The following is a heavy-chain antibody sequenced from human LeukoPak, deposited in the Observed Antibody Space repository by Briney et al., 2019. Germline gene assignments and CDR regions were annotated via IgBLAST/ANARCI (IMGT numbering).Heavy chain of an antibody. CDR3: VPLKGDIAVVVY. V-gene: IGHV3-30*02. CDR1: GFTFSSYG. J-gene: IGHJ4*02. D-gene: IGHD2-15*01. CDR2: IRYDGSNK. Sequence: SGGSLRLSCAASGFTFSSYGMHWVRQAPGKGLEWVAFIRYDGSNKYYADSVKGRFTISRDNSKNTLYLQMNSLRVEDTAVYYCVPLKGDIAVVVYWGQGTLVTVSS.